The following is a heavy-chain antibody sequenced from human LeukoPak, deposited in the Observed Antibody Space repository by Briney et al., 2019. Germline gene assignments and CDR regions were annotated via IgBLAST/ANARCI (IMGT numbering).Heavy chain of an antibody. CDR3: ASERFVESIPFDY. V-gene: IGHV4-34*01. D-gene: IGHD3-10*01. Sequence: PSETLSLTCAVYGGSFSGYYWSWIRQPPGKGLEWIGEINHSGSTNYNPSLKSRVTISVDTSKNQFSLKLSSVTAADTAVYYCASERFVESIPFDYWGQGTLVTVSS. CDR1: GGSFSGYY. CDR2: INHSGST. J-gene: IGHJ4*02.